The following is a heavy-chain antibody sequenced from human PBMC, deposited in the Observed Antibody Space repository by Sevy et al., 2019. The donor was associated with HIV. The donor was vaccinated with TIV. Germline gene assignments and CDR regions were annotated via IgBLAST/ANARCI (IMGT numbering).Heavy chain of an antibody. CDR2: IQSKTDGGTT. V-gene: IGHV3-15*01. J-gene: IGHJ4*02. CDR1: GFTFSSAW. Sequence: GGSLRLSCAASGFTFSSAWMSWVRQAPGKGLEWVGRIQSKTDGGTTDYAASVKGRFTIPRDDSVNTQYLQMNSLTTDDTAVYYCTTDTSTGYFDWLLDFDYWGQGTLVTVSS. CDR3: TTDTSTGYFDWLLDFDY. D-gene: IGHD3-9*01.